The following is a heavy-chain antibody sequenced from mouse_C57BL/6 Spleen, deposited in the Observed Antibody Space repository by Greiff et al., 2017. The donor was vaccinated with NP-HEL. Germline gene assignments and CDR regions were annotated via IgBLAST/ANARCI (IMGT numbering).Heavy chain of an antibody. CDR2: INPNYGTT. D-gene: IGHD2-1*01. Sequence: EVQLPQSGPELVKPGASGKISCKASGYSFTDYNMNWGKQSNGKSLEWIGVINPNYGTTSYNQKFKGKATLTVEQSSSKADMQLNSLTSDDSAVYYCARLWDGKRYFDYWGQGTTLTVSS. CDR1: GYSFTDYN. CDR3: ARLWDGKRYFDY. V-gene: IGHV1-39*01. J-gene: IGHJ2*01.